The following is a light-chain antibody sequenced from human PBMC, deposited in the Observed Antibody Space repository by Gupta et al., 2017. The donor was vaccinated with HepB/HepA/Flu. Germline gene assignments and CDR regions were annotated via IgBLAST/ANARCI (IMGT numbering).Light chain of an antibody. Sequence: ELVFTQSPNNLSLSPGERATLSCTFSQSARNDLAWYQSIPCQAPRLLIYDACNRGPGIPGPSRDSGSASALTLSISTPVLKGFAVHYCHGRDAWGPTFGRGTKVEIK. CDR1: QSARND. CDR2: DAC. CDR3: HGRDAWGPT. J-gene: IGKJ4*01. V-gene: IGKV3-11*01.